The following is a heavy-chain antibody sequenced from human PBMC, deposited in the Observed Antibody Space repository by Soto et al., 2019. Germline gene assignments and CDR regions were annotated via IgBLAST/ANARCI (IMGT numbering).Heavy chain of an antibody. D-gene: IGHD6-13*01. CDR2: IIPIFGTA. CDR3: AREIASPYSSSGDYYYYGMDV. CDR1: GGTFSSYA. Sequence: QVQLVQSGAEVKKPGSSVKVSCRASGGTFSSYAISWVRQAPGQGLEWMGGIIPIFGTANYAQKFQGRVTITADKSTSTAYMELSSLRSEDTAVYYCAREIASPYSSSGDYYYYGMDVWGQGTTVTVSS. J-gene: IGHJ6*02. V-gene: IGHV1-69*06.